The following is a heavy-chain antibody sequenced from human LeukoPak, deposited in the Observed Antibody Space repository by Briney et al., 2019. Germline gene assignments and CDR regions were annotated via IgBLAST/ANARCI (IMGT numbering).Heavy chain of an antibody. CDR2: ISGNGAST. CDR3: ARGYIYGYHY. Sequence: GGSLRLSCAASRFTFSTYAMSWVRQAPGKGLEWVSAISGNGASTYYVDSVKGRFTISRDNSKSTLFLQMNSLRAEDTAVYYCARGYIYGYHYWGQGTLVTVSS. V-gene: IGHV3-23*01. J-gene: IGHJ4*02. D-gene: IGHD5-18*01. CDR1: RFTFSTYA.